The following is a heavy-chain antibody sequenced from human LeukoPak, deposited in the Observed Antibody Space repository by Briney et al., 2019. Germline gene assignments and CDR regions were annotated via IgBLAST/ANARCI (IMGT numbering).Heavy chain of an antibody. CDR1: GFTFSDYY. V-gene: IGHV3-11*01. D-gene: IGHD1-26*01. CDR3: ARAWELPFYFDY. J-gene: IGHJ4*02. CDR2: ISSSGSTI. Sequence: PGGSLRLSCAASGFTFSDYYMSWIRQAPGKGLEWVSYISSSGSTIYYADSVKGRFTISRDNAKNSLYLQMNSLGAEDTAVYYCARAWELPFYFDYWGQGTLVTVSS.